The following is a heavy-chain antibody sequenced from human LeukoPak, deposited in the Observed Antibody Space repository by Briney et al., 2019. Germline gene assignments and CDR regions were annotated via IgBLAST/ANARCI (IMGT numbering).Heavy chain of an antibody. Sequence: GASVKVSCKSSGYIFTSYGISWVRQAPGQGLEWMGWISDYNGNTNYPQRLQGRVTMTTDTSTTTAYMELRSLRSDDTAVYYCARDINGYYYDSHGYYPTDLWGQGTLVTVSS. CDR3: ARDINGYYYDSHGYYPTDL. J-gene: IGHJ5*02. D-gene: IGHD3-22*01. CDR2: ISDYNGNT. CDR1: GYIFTSYG. V-gene: IGHV1-18*01.